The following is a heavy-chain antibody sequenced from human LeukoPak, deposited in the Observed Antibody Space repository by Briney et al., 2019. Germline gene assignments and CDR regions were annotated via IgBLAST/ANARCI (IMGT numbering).Heavy chain of an antibody. Sequence: GGSLRLSCAASGFTFEEYTMHWVRQAPGKTLEWVSLINWHGTTYYRDSVKGRFTISRDNSKDSLYLQMNTLRSEDTAFYYCVKDLSYESSGSVFGYWGQGTLVTVSS. CDR2: INWHGTT. CDR1: GFTFEEYT. D-gene: IGHD3-22*01. J-gene: IGHJ4*02. CDR3: VKDLSYESSGSVFGY. V-gene: IGHV3-43*01.